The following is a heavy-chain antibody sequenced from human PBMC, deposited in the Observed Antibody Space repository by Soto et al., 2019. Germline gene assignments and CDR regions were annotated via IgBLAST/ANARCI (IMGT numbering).Heavy chain of an antibody. CDR3: ASEYCSGGSCIDAFDI. D-gene: IGHD2-15*01. CDR1: GGSFSGYY. CDR2: INHSGST. Sequence: SETLSLTCAVSGGSFSGYYWSWIRQPPGKGLEWIGEINHSGSTNYNPSLKSRVTISVDTSKNQFSLKLSSVTAADTAVYYCASEYCSGGSCIDAFDIWGQGTMVTVSS. J-gene: IGHJ3*02. V-gene: IGHV4-34*01.